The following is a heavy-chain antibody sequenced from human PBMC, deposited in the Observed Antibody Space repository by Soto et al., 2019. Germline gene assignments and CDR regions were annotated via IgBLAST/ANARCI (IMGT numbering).Heavy chain of an antibody. V-gene: IGHV4-61*01. CDR1: GGSVSSGSYY. J-gene: IGHJ4*02. CDR3: ARAISSCYNVLTGYYRDS. Sequence: SETLSLTCTVSGGSVSSGSYYWSWIRQPPGKGLEWIGYIYYSGGTNYNPSLKSRLTISADTSKDQFSLKLSSVTAADTAVYCCARAISSCYNVLTGYYRDSCGQGTLGTGSA. CDR2: IYYSGGT. D-gene: IGHD3-9*01.